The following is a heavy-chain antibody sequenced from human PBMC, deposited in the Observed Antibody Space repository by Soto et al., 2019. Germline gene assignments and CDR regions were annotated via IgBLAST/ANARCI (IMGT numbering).Heavy chain of an antibody. CDR2: ISSSSSTI. CDR1: GFTFSSYS. D-gene: IGHD3-22*01. Sequence: GGSLRLSCAASGFTFSSYSMNWVRQAPGKGLEWVSYISSSSSTIYYADSVKGRFTISRDNAKNSLYLQMNSLRDEDTAVYYCARDFGDSSGDHYFDYWGQGTLVTVSS. V-gene: IGHV3-48*02. J-gene: IGHJ4*02. CDR3: ARDFGDSSGDHYFDY.